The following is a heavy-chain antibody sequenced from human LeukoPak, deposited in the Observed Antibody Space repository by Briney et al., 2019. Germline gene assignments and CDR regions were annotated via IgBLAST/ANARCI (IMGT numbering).Heavy chain of an antibody. J-gene: IGHJ4*02. CDR3: ARDWSLWLLEGGDY. CDR2: FDPEDGET. Sequence: ASVKVSCKVSGYTLTELSMHWVRQAPGKGLEWMGGFDPEDGETIYAQKLQGRVTMTTDTSTSTAYMELRSLRSDDTAVYYCARDWSLWLLEGGDYWGQGTLVTVSS. CDR1: GYTLTELS. V-gene: IGHV1-24*01. D-gene: IGHD3-3*01.